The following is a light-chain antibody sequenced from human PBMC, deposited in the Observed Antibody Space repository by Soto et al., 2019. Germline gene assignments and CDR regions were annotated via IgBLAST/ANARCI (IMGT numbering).Light chain of an antibody. J-gene: IGLJ2*01. CDR3: SSYTSSSTPV. Sequence: QSPLTQPASVSGSPGQSTTISYTGTSSDVGGYNYVSWYQQHPGKAPKLMIYDVSNRPSGVSNRFSGSKSGNTASLTISGLQAEDEADYYCSSYTSSSTPVFGGGTKLTVL. CDR1: SSDVGGYNY. CDR2: DVS. V-gene: IGLV2-14*01.